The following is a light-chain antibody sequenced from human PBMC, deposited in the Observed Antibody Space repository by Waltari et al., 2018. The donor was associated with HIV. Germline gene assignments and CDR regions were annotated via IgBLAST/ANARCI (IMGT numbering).Light chain of an antibody. J-gene: IGLJ2*01. Sequence: QPALPQPPSASGPPRPSVTTSCAGTTSDIGTYNRASYYQHPPGTAPKLIISEINNRPAGAPHRFSGTKSSTTASLTIAGLQPEDEADYYCCSYTTTSTLVFGGGTKLTVL. CDR3: CSYTTTSTLV. CDR1: TSDIGTYNR. CDR2: EIN. V-gene: IGLV2-18*02.